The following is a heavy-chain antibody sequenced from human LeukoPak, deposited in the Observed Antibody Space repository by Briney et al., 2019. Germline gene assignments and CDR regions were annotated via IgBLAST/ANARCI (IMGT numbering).Heavy chain of an antibody. J-gene: IGHJ4*02. CDR2: IKNDGSET. Sequence: GGSLRLSCAASGFTVSSNYMSWVRQAPGKGLEWVGHIKNDGSETYYLDSLKGRFSISRDNTNNALYLQMNSLRVEDTAVYYCVKNDGWFHLAQWGQGTLVTVSS. CDR1: GFTVSSNY. V-gene: IGHV3-7*03. CDR3: VKNDGWFHLAQ. D-gene: IGHD6-19*01.